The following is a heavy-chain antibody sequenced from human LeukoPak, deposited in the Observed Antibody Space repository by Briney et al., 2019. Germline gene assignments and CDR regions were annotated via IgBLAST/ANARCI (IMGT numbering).Heavy chain of an antibody. V-gene: IGHV3-7*02. J-gene: IGHJ4*02. D-gene: IGHD3-22*01. CDR1: GFTFSSYW. Sequence: GGSLRLSCAASGFTFSSYWMSWVRQAPGKGLEWVANIKQDGSEKYYVDSVKGRFTISRDNAKNSLYLQMNSLRAEDTAVYYCARGGEYYYDSSGYYPDYWGQGTLVTVSS. CDR2: IKQDGSEK. CDR3: ARGGEYYYDSSGYYPDY.